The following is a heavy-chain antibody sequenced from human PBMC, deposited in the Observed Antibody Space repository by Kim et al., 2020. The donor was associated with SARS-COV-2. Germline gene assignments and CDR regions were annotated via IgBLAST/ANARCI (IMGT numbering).Heavy chain of an antibody. J-gene: IGHJ4*02. CDR3: AKDGSGSYSFDY. Sequence: GGSLRLSCAASGFTFSNYEMNWVRQAPGKGLEWVSFISSRGGSIYYADSVKGRFTISRDNAKNSLYLQMNSLRAEDTAVYYCAKDGSGSYSFDYWGQGTLVTVSP. D-gene: IGHD3-10*01. CDR2: ISSRGGSI. V-gene: IGHV3-48*03. CDR1: GFTFSNYE.